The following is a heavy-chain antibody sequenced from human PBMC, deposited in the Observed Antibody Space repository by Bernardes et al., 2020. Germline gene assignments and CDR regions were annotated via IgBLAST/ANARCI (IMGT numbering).Heavy chain of an antibody. J-gene: IGHJ6*02. V-gene: IGHV3-7*01. CDR3: ARDQPGIAAAGTSPQNYYYGMDV. D-gene: IGHD6-13*01. CDR1: GFTFSSYW. Sequence: GGSLRLSCAASGFTFSSYWMSWVRQAPGKGLEWVANIKQDGSEKYYVDSVKGRFTISRDNAKNSLYLQMNSLRAEDTAVYYCARDQPGIAAAGTSPQNYYYGMDVWGQGTTVTVSS. CDR2: IKQDGSEK.